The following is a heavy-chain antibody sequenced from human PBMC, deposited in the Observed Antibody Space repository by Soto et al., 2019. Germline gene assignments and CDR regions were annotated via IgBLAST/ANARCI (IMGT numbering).Heavy chain of an antibody. CDR2: IYHSGST. Sequence: QLQLQESGSGLVKPSQTLSLTCAVSGGSISSGGYSWSWIRQPPGKGLEWVGYIYHSGSTYYNPSLKSRVTIAVDRSTNQFSRKRRAVTAADTAVDYCARGMTTVTSLDYWGQGTLVTV. V-gene: IGHV4-30-2*01. CDR3: ARGMTTVTSLDY. CDR1: GGSISSGGYS. J-gene: IGHJ4*02. D-gene: IGHD4-4*01.